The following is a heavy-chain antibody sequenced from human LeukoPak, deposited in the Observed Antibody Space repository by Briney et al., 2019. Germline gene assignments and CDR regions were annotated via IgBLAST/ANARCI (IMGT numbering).Heavy chain of an antibody. CDR1: GGSIINYY. V-gene: IGHV4-4*07. Sequence: SETLSLTCSVSGGSIINYYWSWIRQPAGKGLEWIGRIYTSGSTDYNPSLKSRVTMSVDTSKNQISLKLSSVTAADTAVYYCARGPPPDFDYWGQGTLVTVST. CDR3: ARGPPPDFDY. J-gene: IGHJ4*02. CDR2: IYTSGST.